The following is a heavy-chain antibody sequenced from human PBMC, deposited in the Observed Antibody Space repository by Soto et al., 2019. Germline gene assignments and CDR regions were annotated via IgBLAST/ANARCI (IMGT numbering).Heavy chain of an antibody. CDR1: GFTFSSYA. CDR3: AKEGAPNYGFWSAYSSPSRYGMDV. Sequence: GGSLRLSCTASGFTFSSYAMNWVRQAPGKGLEWVSAISGSGTTTSYADSVKGRVTISRDNSKNTLYLQMNSLRAEDTAVYFCAKEGAPNYGFWSAYSSPSRYGMDVWGQGTTVTVSS. J-gene: IGHJ6*02. D-gene: IGHD3-3*01. CDR2: ISGSGTTT. V-gene: IGHV3-23*01.